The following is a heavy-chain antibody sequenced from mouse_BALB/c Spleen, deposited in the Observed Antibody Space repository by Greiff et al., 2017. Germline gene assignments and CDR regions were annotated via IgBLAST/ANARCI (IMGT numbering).Heavy chain of an antibody. CDR3: APTVGAMDY. CDR1: GFNIQDTY. CDR2: IDPANGNT. J-gene: IGHJ4*01. V-gene: IGHV14-3*02. Sequence: VQLQQSGAELVKPGASVKLSCTASGFNIQDTYMHWVKQRPEQGLEWIGRIDPANGNTKYDPKFQGKATITADTSSNTAYLQLSSLTSEDTAVYYCAPTVGAMDYWGQGTSVTVAS. D-gene: IGHD1-1*01.